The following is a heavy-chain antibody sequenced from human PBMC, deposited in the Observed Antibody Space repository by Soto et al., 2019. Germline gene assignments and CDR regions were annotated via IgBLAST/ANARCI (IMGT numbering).Heavy chain of an antibody. V-gene: IGHV4-34*01. Sequence: SETLSLTCAVYGGSFSDYYWSWIRQPPGTGLEWIGEINHSGSTYYNPSLKSRVTISVDTSKNQFSLKLSSVTAADTAVYHCASPKIAFYNWFDPWGQGTLVTVSS. CDR1: GGSFSDYY. D-gene: IGHD3-3*02. J-gene: IGHJ5*02. CDR3: ASPKIAFYNWFDP. CDR2: INHSGST.